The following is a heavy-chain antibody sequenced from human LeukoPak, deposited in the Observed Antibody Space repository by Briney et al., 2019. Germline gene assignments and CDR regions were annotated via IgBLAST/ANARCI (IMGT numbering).Heavy chain of an antibody. D-gene: IGHD6-19*01. J-gene: IGHJ4*02. CDR3: ARSSGWYQGYFDY. Sequence: PGGSLRLSCAASGFIFSSHGMNWVRQAPGKGLEWVSGISPSGDITYYADSVKGRFSISRDNSKNTLYLQMNSLRAEDTAVYYCARSSGWYQGYFDYWGQGTLVTVSS. CDR2: ISPSGDIT. CDR1: GFIFSSHG. V-gene: IGHV3-23*01.